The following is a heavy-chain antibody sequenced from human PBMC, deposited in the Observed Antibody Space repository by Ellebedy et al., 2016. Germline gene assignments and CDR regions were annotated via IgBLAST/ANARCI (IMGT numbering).Heavy chain of an antibody. CDR2: IYYSGST. D-gene: IGHD2-8*01. CDR1: GGSISSSSYY. CDR3: ARVMALTSGWFNP. V-gene: IGHV4-39*07. J-gene: IGHJ5*02. Sequence: SETLSLXXTVSGGSISSSSYYWGWIRQPPGKGLEWIGSIYYSGSTYYNPSLKSRVTISVDTSKNQFSLKLSSVTAADTAVYYCARVMALTSGWFNPWGQGTLVTVSS.